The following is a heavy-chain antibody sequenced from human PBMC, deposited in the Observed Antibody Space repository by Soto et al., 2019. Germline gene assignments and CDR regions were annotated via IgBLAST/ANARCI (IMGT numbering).Heavy chain of an antibody. CDR2: ISGTRDYR. CDR1: GFNFSDYY. V-gene: IGHV3-11*06. J-gene: IGHJ6*02. D-gene: IGHD6-6*01. Sequence: QVQLVESGGGLVKPGGSLRLSCAASGFNFSDYYMSWIRQAPGKGLTCLSDISGTRDYRDYADSVKGRFTISRDNARNSLHLELEGLSVDATAAYYCARVKSLNEYSRVLDVWGLGTTVTVSS. CDR3: ARVKSLNEYSRVLDV.